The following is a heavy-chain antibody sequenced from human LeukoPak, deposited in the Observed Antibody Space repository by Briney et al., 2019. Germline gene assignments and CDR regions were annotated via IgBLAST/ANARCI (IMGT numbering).Heavy chain of an antibody. D-gene: IGHD3-16*02. CDR1: GITFSSYA. V-gene: IGHV3-23*01. J-gene: IGHJ4*02. CDR3: AKDPHSMITFGGVIAPPSDY. Sequence: GGSLRLSCAASGITFSSYAMTWVRQAPGKGLEWVSAISGSGGSTYYADSVKGRFTISRDNSKNTLYLQMNSLRAEDTAVYYCAKDPHSMITFGGVIAPPSDYWGQGTLVTVSS. CDR2: ISGSGGST.